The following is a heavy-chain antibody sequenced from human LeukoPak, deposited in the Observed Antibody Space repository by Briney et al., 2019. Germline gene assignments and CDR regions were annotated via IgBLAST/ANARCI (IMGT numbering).Heavy chain of an antibody. CDR1: GFTFSDYY. Sequence: GGSLRLSCAASGFTFSDYYMSWIRQAPGKGLEWISYITSRGSTIYYADSVKGRFTISRDNSKNTLYLQMNSLRAEDTAVYYCATPQSSLQHWGQGTLVTVSS. V-gene: IGHV3-11*01. CDR3: ATPQSSLQH. J-gene: IGHJ1*01. CDR2: ITSRGSTI. D-gene: IGHD2-2*01.